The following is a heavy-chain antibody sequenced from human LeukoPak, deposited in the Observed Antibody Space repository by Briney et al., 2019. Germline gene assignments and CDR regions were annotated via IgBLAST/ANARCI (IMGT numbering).Heavy chain of an antibody. CDR3: ARVRYCSGGSCYGGMDV. Sequence: ASVKVSCKASGYTFTSYYMHWVRQAPGQGLEWMGIINPSGGSTSYAQKFQGRVTMTRDTSTSTVYMELSSLRSEDTAVYYCARVRYCSGGSCYGGMDVWGQGTTVTVSS. J-gene: IGHJ6*02. D-gene: IGHD2-15*01. CDR2: INPSGGST. CDR1: GYTFTSYY. V-gene: IGHV1-46*01.